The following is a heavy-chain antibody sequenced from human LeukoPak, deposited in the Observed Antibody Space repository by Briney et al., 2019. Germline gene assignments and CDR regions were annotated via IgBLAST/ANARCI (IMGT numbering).Heavy chain of an antibody. CDR2: SIRIFGTA. CDR1: GGTFRSYA. V-gene: IGHV1-69*05. CDR3: ARDGGTYCGGDCYFGAFDI. D-gene: IGHD2-21*02. J-gene: IGHJ3*02. Sequence: LRVSCTASGGTFRSYAMSWVRQARGEGRESMRGSIRIFGTANYAQKFQGRVTITTDESTSTAYMELSSLRSEDTAVYYCARDGGTYCGGDCYFGAFDIWGQGTMVTVSS.